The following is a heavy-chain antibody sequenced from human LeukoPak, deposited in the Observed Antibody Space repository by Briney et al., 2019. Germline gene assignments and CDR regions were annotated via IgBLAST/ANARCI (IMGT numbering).Heavy chain of an antibody. CDR2: FYYSEKT. CDR1: GDSISISTYY. V-gene: IGHV4-39*01. J-gene: IGHJ4*02. CDR3: ARRGGWCRRDFDS. D-gene: IGHD6-19*01. Sequence: PSETLSLTCTVSGDSISISTYYWGWIRQPPGKGLEWIGSFYYSEKTYYNPSLKSRVTIFVDMSKNQFSLKLSSVTAADTAVYYCARRGGWCRRDFDSWGQGTLVTVSS.